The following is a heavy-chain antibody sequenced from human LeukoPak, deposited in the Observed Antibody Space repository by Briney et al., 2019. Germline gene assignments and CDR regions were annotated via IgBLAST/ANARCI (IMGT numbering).Heavy chain of an antibody. CDR2: IIPIFGTA. J-gene: IGHJ6*03. CDR3: ASPRGIYYYYYYMDV. Sequence: SVKVSCKASGGTFSSYAISWVRQAPGQGLERMGGIIPIFGTANYAQKFQGRVTITADESTSTAYMELSSLRSEDTAVYYCASPRGIYYYYYYMDVWGKGTTVTVSS. D-gene: IGHD5-12*01. CDR1: GGTFSSYA. V-gene: IGHV1-69*01.